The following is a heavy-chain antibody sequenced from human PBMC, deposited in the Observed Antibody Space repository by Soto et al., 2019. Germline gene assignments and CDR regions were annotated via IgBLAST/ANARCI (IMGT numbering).Heavy chain of an antibody. J-gene: IGHJ3*02. V-gene: IGHV1-8*01. Sequence: QVQLVQSGAEVKKPGASVKVSCKASGYTFTSYDINWVRQATGQGLEWRGWMNPNSGNTGYAQKIQSRITRTRNTSISTAYMELSSLRSEDTAVYYCASGINYYGSGDDAFDIWGQGTMVTVSS. CDR3: ASGINYYGSGDDAFDI. D-gene: IGHD3-10*01. CDR2: MNPNSGNT. CDR1: GYTFTSYD.